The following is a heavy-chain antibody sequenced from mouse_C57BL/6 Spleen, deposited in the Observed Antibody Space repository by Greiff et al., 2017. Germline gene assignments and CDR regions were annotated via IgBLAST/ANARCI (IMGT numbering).Heavy chain of an antibody. V-gene: IGHV1-52*01. Sequence: VQLQQPGAELVRPGSSVKLSCKASGYTFTSYWMHWVKQRPIQGLEWIGNIDPSDSETHYNQKFKDKATLSVDKSSSTAYMQLSRLTSEDSAVCYCARYEVGYAMDYWGQGTSVTVSS. D-gene: IGHD1-1*01. CDR1: GYTFTSYW. CDR2: IDPSDSET. CDR3: ARYEVGYAMDY. J-gene: IGHJ4*01.